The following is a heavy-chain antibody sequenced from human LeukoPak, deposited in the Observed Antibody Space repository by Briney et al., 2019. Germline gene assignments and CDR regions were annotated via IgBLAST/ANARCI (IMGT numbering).Heavy chain of an antibody. J-gene: IGHJ1*01. CDR3: AREGNQLLGPFQN. V-gene: IGHV1-3*01. CDR2: INAGKGNT. Sequence: ASVKVSCKASGYTFTSYAMHWVRQAPGQRLEWMGWINAGKGNTKYSQKFQGRVTITRDTSASTAYMELSSLRSEDTAVYYCAREGNQLLGPFQNWGQGTLVTVSP. CDR1: GYTFTSYA. D-gene: IGHD2-2*01.